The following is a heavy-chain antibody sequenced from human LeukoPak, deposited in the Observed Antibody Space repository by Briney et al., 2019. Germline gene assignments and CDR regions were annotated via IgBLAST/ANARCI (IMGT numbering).Heavy chain of an antibody. CDR1: GYTFTSYG. CDR2: ISAYNGNT. J-gene: IGHJ4*02. Sequence: ASVKVSCKASGYTFTSYGISWVRQAPGQGLEWMGWISAYNGNTNYAQKLQGRVTMTTDTSTSTAYMGLRSLRSDDTAVYYCARGLRFLEWLPTFDYWGQGTLVTVSS. V-gene: IGHV1-18*01. D-gene: IGHD3-3*01. CDR3: ARGLRFLEWLPTFDY.